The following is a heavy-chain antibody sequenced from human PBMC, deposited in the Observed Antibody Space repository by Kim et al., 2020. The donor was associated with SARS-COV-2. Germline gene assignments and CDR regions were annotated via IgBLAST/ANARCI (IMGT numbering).Heavy chain of an antibody. J-gene: IGHJ6*02. V-gene: IGHV4-39*02. CDR3: ARERVVAGKGAGYYYYGMDV. Sequence: SETLSLTCTVSGGSISSSSYYWGWIRQPPGKGLEWIGSIYYSGSTYYNPSLKSRVTISVDTSKNQFSLKLSSVTAADTAVYYCARERVVAGKGAGYYYYGMDVWGQGTTVTVSS. CDR1: GGSISSSSYY. D-gene: IGHD6-19*01. CDR2: IYYSGST.